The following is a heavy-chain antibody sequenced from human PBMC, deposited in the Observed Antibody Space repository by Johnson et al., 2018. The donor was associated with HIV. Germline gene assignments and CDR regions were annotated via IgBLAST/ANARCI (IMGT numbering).Heavy chain of an antibody. CDR2: INWNGGST. J-gene: IGHJ3*02. V-gene: IGHV3-20*04. Sequence: EVKLVESGGSVVRPGGSLRISCAVSGFSFGDYAMNWVRQVPGKGLEWVSGINWNGGSTGYADSVKGRFTISRDNAKNSLYLQMNSLRVEDTALYYCARVRGITMIVVVKSYDAFDIWGQGTMVTVSS. CDR3: ARVRGITMIVVVKSYDAFDI. CDR1: GFSFGDYA. D-gene: IGHD3-22*01.